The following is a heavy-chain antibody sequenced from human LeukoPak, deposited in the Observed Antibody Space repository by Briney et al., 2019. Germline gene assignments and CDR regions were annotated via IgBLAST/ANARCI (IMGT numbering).Heavy chain of an antibody. CDR3: ARDEKKADWNPFDP. CDR2: IWYDGSNK. CDR1: GFTFSSYG. J-gene: IGHJ5*02. V-gene: IGHV3-33*01. D-gene: IGHD1-1*01. Sequence: GRSLRLSCAASGFTFSSYGMHWVRQAPGKGLEWVAVIWYDGSNKYYADSVKGRFTISRDNSKNTLYLQMNSLRAEDTAVYYCARDEKKADWNPFDPWGQGTLVTVSS.